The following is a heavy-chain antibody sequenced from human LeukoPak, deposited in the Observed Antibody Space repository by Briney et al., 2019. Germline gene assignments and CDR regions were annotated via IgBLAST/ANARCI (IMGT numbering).Heavy chain of an antibody. D-gene: IGHD3-10*01. CDR2: ISYDGGGT. CDR3: VRNMVRGIVYFDS. V-gene: IGHV3-74*01. J-gene: IGHJ4*02. CDR1: GFTFSDYW. Sequence: GGSLRLSCAASGFTFSDYWMHWVRQTPGKGLVWVSRISYDGGGTNYAESVKGRFTISRDNAKNTLYLQMNSLRVEDTAVYYCVRNMVRGIVYFDSWGQGALVTVSS.